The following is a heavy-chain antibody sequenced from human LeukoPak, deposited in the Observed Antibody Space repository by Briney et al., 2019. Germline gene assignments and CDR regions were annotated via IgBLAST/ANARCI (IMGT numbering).Heavy chain of an antibody. V-gene: IGHV4-59*08. CDR1: GGSISTYY. D-gene: IGHD6-6*01. CDR3: VRHEYTSSFWFDP. J-gene: IGHJ5*02. CDR2: IYNSGST. Sequence: SETLSLTCTVSGGSISTYYWSWIRQPPGKGLEWIGYIYNSGSTNYNPSLKSRLTISVDTSKNHFSLKVSSVTAADTAVYYCVRHEYTSSFWFDPWGQGTLVTAAS.